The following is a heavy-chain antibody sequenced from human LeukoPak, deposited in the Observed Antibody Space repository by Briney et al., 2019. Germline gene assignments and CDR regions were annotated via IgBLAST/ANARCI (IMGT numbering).Heavy chain of an antibody. CDR2: INHSGST. CDR3: ARDRITMVRGVILRYMDV. CDR1: GGSFSGYY. Sequence: SETLSLTCAVYGGSFSGYYWSWIRQPPGKGLEWIGEINHSGSTNYNPSLKSRVTISVDTSKNQFSLKLSSVTAADTAVYYCARDRITMVRGVILRYMDVWGKGTTVTISS. J-gene: IGHJ6*03. D-gene: IGHD3-10*01. V-gene: IGHV4-34*01.